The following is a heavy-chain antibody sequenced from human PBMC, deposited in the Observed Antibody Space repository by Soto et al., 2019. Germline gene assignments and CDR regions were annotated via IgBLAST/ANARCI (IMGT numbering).Heavy chain of an antibody. CDR1: GFTFNYYS. J-gene: IGHJ6*03. CDR3: ARPYGSGSSSYFYYYMDV. CDR2: INSGSRYI. D-gene: IGHD3-10*01. Sequence: EVQLVESGGGLVKPGGSLRLSCAASGFTFNYYSMYWVRQAPGKGLEWVSSINSGSRYIYYADSVKGRFTISRDNARNSPYLQMNSLRVEDTAVYYCARPYGSGSSSYFYYYMDVWGKGTSVTVSS. V-gene: IGHV3-21*01.